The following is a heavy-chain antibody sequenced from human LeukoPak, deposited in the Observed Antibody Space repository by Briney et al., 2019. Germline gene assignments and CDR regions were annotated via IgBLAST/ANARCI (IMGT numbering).Heavy chain of an antibody. D-gene: IGHD2-15*01. CDR1: GGSISSGSYY. V-gene: IGHV4-61*02. J-gene: IGHJ6*03. CDR2: IYTSGST. CDR3: ARVGGYCSGGSCYYYYYMDV. Sequence: SETLSLTCTVSGGSISSGSYYWSWIRQPAGKGLEWIGRIYTSGSTNYNPSLKSRVTISVDTSKNQFSLKLSSVTAADTAVYYCARVGGYCSGGSCYYYYYMDVWGKGTTVTVSS.